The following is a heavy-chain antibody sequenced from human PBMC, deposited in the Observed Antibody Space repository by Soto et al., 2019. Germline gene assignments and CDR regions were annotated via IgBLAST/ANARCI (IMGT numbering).Heavy chain of an antibody. J-gene: IGHJ6*03. V-gene: IGHV3-49*03. D-gene: IGHD3-22*01. CDR3: TRDLIGPLWPYYYYMDV. CDR2: IRSKAYGGTT. Sequence: EVQLVESGGGLVQPGRSLRLSCTASGFTFGDYAMSWFRQAPGKGLEWVGFIRSKAYGGTTEYAASVKGRFTISRDDSKSIAYLQMNSLKTEDTAVYYCTRDLIGPLWPYYYYMDVWGKGTTVTVSS. CDR1: GFTFGDYA.